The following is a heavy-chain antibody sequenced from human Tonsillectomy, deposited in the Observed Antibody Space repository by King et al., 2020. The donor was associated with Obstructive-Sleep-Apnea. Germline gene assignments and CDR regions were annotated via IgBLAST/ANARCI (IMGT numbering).Heavy chain of an antibody. CDR3: ASMDYYDSSGYYYASRLDY. Sequence: VQLQQWGAGLLKPSETLSLTCAVYGGSFSGYYWSWIRQPPGKGLEWIGEINHSGSTNYNPSLKSRVTISVDTSTNQFSLKLSSVTAADTAVYYCASMDYYDSSGYYYASRLDYWGQGTLVTVSS. J-gene: IGHJ4*02. V-gene: IGHV4-34*01. CDR1: GGSFSGYY. D-gene: IGHD3-22*01. CDR2: INHSGST.